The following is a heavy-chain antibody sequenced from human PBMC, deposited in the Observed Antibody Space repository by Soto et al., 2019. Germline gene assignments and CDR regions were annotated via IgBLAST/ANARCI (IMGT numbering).Heavy chain of an antibody. J-gene: IGHJ4*02. CDR2: IYYSGRT. D-gene: IGHD6-6*01. CDR1: GGSIANYEYY. Sequence: QVQLQESGPGLVKPSQTLSLTCTVSGGSIANYEYYWTWIRQPPGKGLEWVGYIYYSGRTNYNPSLHSRLTISLDTSKNQFSLRLTPVSAADTAMYYCARDRSNSPDYFDFWGQGPLVTVSS. V-gene: IGHV4-30-4*01. CDR3: ARDRSNSPDYFDF.